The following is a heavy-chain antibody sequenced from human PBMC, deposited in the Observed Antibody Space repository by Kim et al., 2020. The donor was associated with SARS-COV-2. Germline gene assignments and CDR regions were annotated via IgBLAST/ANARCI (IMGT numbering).Heavy chain of an antibody. CDR1: GFTFSSYE. D-gene: IGHD2-2*01. Sequence: GGSLRLSCAASGFTFSSYEMNWVRQAPGKGLEWVSYISSSGSTIYYADSVKGRFTISRDNAKNSLYLQMNSLRAEDTAVYYCASLGYCSSTSCGGSPYYFDYWGQGTLVTVSS. CDR3: ASLGYCSSTSCGGSPYYFDY. J-gene: IGHJ4*02. V-gene: IGHV3-48*03. CDR2: ISSSGSTI.